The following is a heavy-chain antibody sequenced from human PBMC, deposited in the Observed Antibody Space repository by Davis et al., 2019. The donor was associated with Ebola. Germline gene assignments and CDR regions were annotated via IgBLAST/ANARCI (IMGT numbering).Heavy chain of an antibody. J-gene: IGHJ5*02. CDR1: GGTFSSYA. CDR2: IIPILGIA. CDR3: ARDRRSYGDYSGWFDP. D-gene: IGHD4-17*01. Sequence: SVKVSCKASGGTFSSYAISWVRQAPGQGFEWMGRIIPILGIANYAQKFQGRVTITADKSTSTADMELSSLRSEDTAVYYCARDRRSYGDYSGWFDPWGQGTLVTVSS. V-gene: IGHV1-69*04.